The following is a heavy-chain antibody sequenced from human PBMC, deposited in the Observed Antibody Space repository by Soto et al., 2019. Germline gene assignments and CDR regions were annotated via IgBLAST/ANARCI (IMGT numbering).Heavy chain of an antibody. D-gene: IGHD1-20*01. J-gene: IGHJ4*02. CDR2: ISAYNGNT. Sequence: ASVKVSCKASGYTFTSYGISWVRQAPGQGLEWMGWISAYNGNTNYAQKLQGRVTMTTDTSTSTAYMELRSLRSDDTAVYYCARELDNWNDEWLDYWGQGTLVTVSS. V-gene: IGHV1-18*01. CDR1: GYTFTSYG. CDR3: ARELDNWNDEWLDY.